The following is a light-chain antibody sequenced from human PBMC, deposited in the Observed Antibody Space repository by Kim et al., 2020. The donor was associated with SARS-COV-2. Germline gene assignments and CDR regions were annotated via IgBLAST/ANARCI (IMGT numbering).Light chain of an antibody. V-gene: IGLV2-18*02. CDR3: YSFTSSTTWV. CDR1: SSDGGSYTR. J-gene: IGLJ3*02. CDR2: EVS. Sequence: QSVPTPCTGTSSDGGSYTRVSWYQQPPGTAPKLMIYEVSNRPSGVPDRFSGSKSGNTASLTISGLQAEDEADYYCYSFTSSTTWVFGGGTQLTVL.